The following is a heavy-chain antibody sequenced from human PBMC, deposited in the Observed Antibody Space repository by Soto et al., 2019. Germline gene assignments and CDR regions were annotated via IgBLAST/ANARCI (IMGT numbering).Heavy chain of an antibody. Sequence: GGSLRLSCAASGFTFSDHYMDWVRQAPGKGLEWVGRTRNKANSYTTEYAASVKGRFTISRDDSKNSLYLQMNSLKTEDTAVYYCARAYFWSGSRANSRPYYYYMDVWGKGTTVTVSS. J-gene: IGHJ6*03. V-gene: IGHV3-72*01. CDR2: TRNKANSYTT. CDR1: GFTFSDHY. CDR3: ARAYFWSGSRANSRPYYYYMDV. D-gene: IGHD3-3*01.